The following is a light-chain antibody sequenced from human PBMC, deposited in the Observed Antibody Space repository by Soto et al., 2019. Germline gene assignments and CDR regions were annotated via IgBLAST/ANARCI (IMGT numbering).Light chain of an antibody. J-gene: IGKJ1*01. V-gene: IGKV1-5*03. Sequence: DIPMTQSPSTLSASVGDRVTITCRASQSISSWLAWYQQKPGKAPKLLIYKASSLESGVPSRFSGSGSGTEFTLTISSLQPDDFATYYCQQYNSYSGTFGRGTKVEIK. CDR3: QQYNSYSGT. CDR1: QSISSW. CDR2: KAS.